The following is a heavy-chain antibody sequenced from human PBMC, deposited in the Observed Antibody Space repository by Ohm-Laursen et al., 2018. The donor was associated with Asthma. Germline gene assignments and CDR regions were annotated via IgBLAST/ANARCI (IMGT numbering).Heavy chain of an antibody. Sequence: SLRLSCSASGFTFSFYGMHWVRQAPGKGLEWVAFIWYEGSNTYYADSVKGRFTISRDISKNTLYLQMNSLRAEDTAVYFCARDSGSHYFDYWGQGALVTVSS. CDR2: IWYEGSNT. J-gene: IGHJ4*02. CDR3: ARDSGSHYFDY. V-gene: IGHV3-30*02. D-gene: IGHD1-26*01. CDR1: GFTFSFYG.